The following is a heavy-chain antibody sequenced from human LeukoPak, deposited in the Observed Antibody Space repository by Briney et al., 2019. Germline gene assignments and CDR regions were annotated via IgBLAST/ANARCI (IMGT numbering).Heavy chain of an antibody. V-gene: IGHV3-33*06. D-gene: IGHD3-3*01. CDR1: GFTFSSYG. CDR2: IWCDGSNK. CDR3: AKSRVRFLEWLSPLDY. J-gene: IGHJ4*02. Sequence: GRSLRLYCAASGFTFSSYGMHWVRPAPGQGLEWVAVIWCDGSNKYYADSVKGQFTISRHNSKDTLYLQMNRLRAEDTAVYYCAKSRVRFLEWLSPLDYWGQGTLVTVSS.